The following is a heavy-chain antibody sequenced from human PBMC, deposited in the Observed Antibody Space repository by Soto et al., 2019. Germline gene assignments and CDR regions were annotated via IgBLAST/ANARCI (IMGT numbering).Heavy chain of an antibody. V-gene: IGHV1-69*08. D-gene: IGHD1-7*01. CDR2: IVPMIGKV. CDR3: ATVPVTPEKWNYFNWFDP. J-gene: IGHJ5*02. Sequence: GASVKVSCKVSGGTTSSYTIGWVRQAPGQGLQWMGNIVPMIGKVDFAQTFQDRVTLTADKSTRTVYMELSSLRSEDTAVYYCATVPVTPEKWNYFNWFDPWGQGTLVTVSS. CDR1: GGTTSSYT.